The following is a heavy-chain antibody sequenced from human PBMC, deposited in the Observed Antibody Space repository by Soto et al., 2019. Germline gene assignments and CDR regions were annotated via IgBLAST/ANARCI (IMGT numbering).Heavy chain of an antibody. CDR3: TKDIEWGGSHLTQAFDV. Sequence: EMQLVESGGGLVQPGRSLRLSCAASGFTFDDYAMHWVRQVPGKGPEWVSGISWNSGIIDYADSVKGRFTISRDSAKKALYLQMISLKSEYTALYDCTKDIEWGGSHLTQAFDVWGQGTMVSVSS. D-gene: IGHD1-26*01. CDR2: ISWNSGII. V-gene: IGHV3-9*01. J-gene: IGHJ3*01. CDR1: GFTFDDYA.